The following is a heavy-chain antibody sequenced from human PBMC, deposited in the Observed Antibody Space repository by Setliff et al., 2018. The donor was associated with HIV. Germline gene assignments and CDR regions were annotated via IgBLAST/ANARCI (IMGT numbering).Heavy chain of an antibody. CDR2: VNPLFGHT. J-gene: IGHJ4*02. V-gene: IGHV1-46*04. D-gene: IGHD6-19*01. CDR3: ARAPYRSGWYGVDY. CDR1: GYTFTDHH. Sequence: ASVKVSCKASGYTFTDHHIHWMRQAPGHGLEWVGIVNPLFGHTSHSQKLQGRVTLTWDTSTNTVYMELTTLTSEDTAYYYCARAPYRSGWYGVDYWGQGTRVTVSS.